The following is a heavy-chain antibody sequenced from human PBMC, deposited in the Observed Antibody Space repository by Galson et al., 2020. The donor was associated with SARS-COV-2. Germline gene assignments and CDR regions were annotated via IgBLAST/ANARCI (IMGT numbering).Heavy chain of an antibody. Sequence: ASVKVSCKASGYTFTSYGISWVRQAPGQGLEWMGWISAYNGNTNYAQKLQGRVTMTTDTSTSTAYMELRSLRSDDTAMYYCARDTFGYDSSGYYAVDFDYWGQGTLVTVSS. D-gene: IGHD3-22*01. J-gene: IGHJ4*02. CDR2: ISAYNGNT. CDR1: GYTFTSYG. V-gene: IGHV1-18*01. CDR3: ARDTFGYDSSGYYAVDFDY.